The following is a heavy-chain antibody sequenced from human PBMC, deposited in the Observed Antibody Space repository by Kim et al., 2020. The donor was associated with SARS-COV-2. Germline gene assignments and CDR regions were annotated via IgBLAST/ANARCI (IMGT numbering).Heavy chain of an antibody. J-gene: IGHJ4*02. Sequence: GGSLRLSCAASGFTFSSYAMSWVRQAPGKGLEWVSAISGSGGSTYYADSVKGRFTISRDNSKNTLYLQMNSLRAEDTAVYYCAKDRYCSGGSCYSDYWGQGTLVNVSS. CDR3: AKDRYCSGGSCYSDY. CDR1: GFTFSSYA. V-gene: IGHV3-23*01. CDR2: ISGSGGST. D-gene: IGHD2-15*01.